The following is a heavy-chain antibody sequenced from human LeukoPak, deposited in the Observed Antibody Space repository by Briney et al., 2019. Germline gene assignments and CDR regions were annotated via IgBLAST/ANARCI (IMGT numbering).Heavy chain of an antibody. J-gene: IGHJ4*02. CDR1: GFPFSSYW. CDR3: TREDHSNYNY. CDR2: IKQDGGET. Sequence: GGSLRLSCAASGFPFSSYWMAWVRQAPGKGLEWVASIKQDGGETFYVDSVKGRFTISRDNAKNSLYLQMNSLRAEDTAVYYCTREDHSNYNYWGQGTRVTVSS. D-gene: IGHD4-11*01. V-gene: IGHV3-7*01.